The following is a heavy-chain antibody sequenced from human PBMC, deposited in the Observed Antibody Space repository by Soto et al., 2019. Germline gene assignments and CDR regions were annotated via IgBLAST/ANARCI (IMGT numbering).Heavy chain of an antibody. Sequence: GASVKVSCKASGYTFTSYYMHWVRQAPGQGLEWMGIINPSGGSTSYAQKFQGRVTMTRDTSTSTVYMELSSLRSEDTAVYYCARVGDGYNYRGKVGDDFDIWGQGTMVTVSS. CDR2: INPSGGST. CDR3: ARVGDGYNYRGKVGDDFDI. D-gene: IGHD5-12*01. CDR1: GYTFTSYY. J-gene: IGHJ3*02. V-gene: IGHV1-46*01.